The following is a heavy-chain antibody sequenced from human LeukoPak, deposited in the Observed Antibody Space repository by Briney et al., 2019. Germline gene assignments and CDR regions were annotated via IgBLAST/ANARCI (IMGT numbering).Heavy chain of an antibody. J-gene: IGHJ4*02. CDR1: GGSISSGGYY. CDR2: IYYSGST. Sequence: SETLPLTCTVSGGSISSGGYYWSWIRQHPGKGLEWIGYIYYSGSTYYNPSLKSRVTISVDTSKNQFSLKLSSVTAADTAVYYCARATWIQLWLSSFGYDFDYWGQGTLVTVSS. CDR3: ARATWIQLWLSSFGYDFDY. V-gene: IGHV4-31*03. D-gene: IGHD5-18*01.